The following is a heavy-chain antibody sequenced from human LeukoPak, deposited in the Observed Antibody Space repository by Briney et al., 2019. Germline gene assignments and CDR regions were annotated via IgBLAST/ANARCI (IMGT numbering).Heavy chain of an antibody. J-gene: IGHJ4*02. CDR3: ARGSSFDGYCSAGACDAGYYDS. Sequence: SETLSLTCAVCGESFSAYFWNWIRQAPGKPLEYIGEINHRGSSRYNPSLKTGVTLSVDTSKNQFSLKLNSVTAADTAVYFCARGSSFDGYCSAGACDAGYYDSWGQGTPVTVSS. D-gene: IGHD2-15*01. CDR2: INHRGSS. CDR1: GESFSAYF. V-gene: IGHV4-34*01.